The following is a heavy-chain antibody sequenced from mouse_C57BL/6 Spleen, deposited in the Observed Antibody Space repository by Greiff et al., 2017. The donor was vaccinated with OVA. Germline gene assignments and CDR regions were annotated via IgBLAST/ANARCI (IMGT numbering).Heavy chain of an antibody. CDR2: IWRGGST. CDR1: GFSLTSYG. J-gene: IGHJ1*03. CDR3: AKNSDGRYFDV. D-gene: IGHD1-1*01. Sequence: VKLMESGPGLVQPSQSLSITCTVSGFSLTSYGVHWVRQSPGKGLEWLGVIWRGGSTDYNAAFMSRLSITKDNSKSQVFFKMNSLQADDTAIYYCAKNSDGRYFDVWGTGTTVTVSS. V-gene: IGHV2-5*01.